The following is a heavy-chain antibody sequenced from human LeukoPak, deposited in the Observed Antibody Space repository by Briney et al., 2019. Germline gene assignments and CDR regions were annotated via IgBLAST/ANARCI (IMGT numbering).Heavy chain of an antibody. CDR3: ARGRIAAAGTAYFDY. J-gene: IGHJ4*02. Sequence: PGGSLRLSCGASGFTFSSYSMNWVRQAPGKGLEWVSSISSSSSYIYYADSVKGRFTISRDNAKNSLYLQMNSLRAEDTAVYYCARGRIAAAGTAYFDYWGQGTLVTVSS. V-gene: IGHV3-21*01. CDR1: GFTFSSYS. CDR2: ISSSSSYI. D-gene: IGHD6-13*01.